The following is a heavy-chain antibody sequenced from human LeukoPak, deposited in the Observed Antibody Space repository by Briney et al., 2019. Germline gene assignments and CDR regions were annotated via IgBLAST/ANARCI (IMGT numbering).Heavy chain of an antibody. CDR1: GFTFDDYA. J-gene: IGHJ4*02. V-gene: IGHV3-43D*03. CDR2: ISWDGGST. Sequence: GGSLRLSCAASGFTFDDYAMHWVRQAPGKGLEWVSLISWDGGSTYYADSVKGRFTISRDNSKNTLYLQMNSLRAEDTAVYYCAKDDFWSGYCDYWGQGTLVTVSS. CDR3: AKDDFWSGYCDY. D-gene: IGHD3-3*01.